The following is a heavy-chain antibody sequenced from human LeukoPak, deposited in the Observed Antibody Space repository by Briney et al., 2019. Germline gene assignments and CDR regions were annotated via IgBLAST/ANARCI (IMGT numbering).Heavy chain of an antibody. J-gene: IGHJ4*02. CDR3: ARGEWDLLFDY. CDR1: GGSFSGYN. D-gene: IGHD1-26*01. V-gene: IGHV4-34*01. Sequence: PSETLSLTCAVYGGSFSGYNWSWIRQPPGKGLEWIGEINHSGSTNYSPSLKSRVTISVDTSKNQFSLKLSSVTAADTAVYYCARGEWDLLFDYWGQGTLVTVSS. CDR2: INHSGST.